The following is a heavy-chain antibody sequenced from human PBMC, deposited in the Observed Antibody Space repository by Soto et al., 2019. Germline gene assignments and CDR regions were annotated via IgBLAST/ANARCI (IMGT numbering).Heavy chain of an antibody. D-gene: IGHD1-1*01. V-gene: IGHV3-33*01. CDR1: GFTFSSYG. CDR2: IWYDGSNK. CDR3: ARDSRHNDGTDYSDY. Sequence: GGSLRLSCAASGFTFSSYGMHWVRQAPGKGLEWVAVIWYDGSNKYYADSVKGRFTISRDNSKNTLYLQMNSLRAEDTAVYYCARDSRHNDGTDYSDYWGQGTLVTVSS. J-gene: IGHJ4*02.